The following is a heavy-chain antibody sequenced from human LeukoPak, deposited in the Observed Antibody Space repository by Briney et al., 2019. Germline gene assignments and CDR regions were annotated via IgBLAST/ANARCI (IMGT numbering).Heavy chain of an antibody. CDR3: ARRAQRDGYNPLDY. D-gene: IGHD5-24*01. CDR1: GYTFTSYG. CDR2: IIPIFGTA. V-gene: IGHV1-69*05. J-gene: IGHJ4*02. Sequence: GASVKVSCKASGYTFTSYGISWVRQAPGQGLEWMGGIIPIFGTANYAQKFQGRVTITTDESTSTAYMELSSLRSEDTAVYYCARRAQRDGYNPLDYWGQGTLVTVSS.